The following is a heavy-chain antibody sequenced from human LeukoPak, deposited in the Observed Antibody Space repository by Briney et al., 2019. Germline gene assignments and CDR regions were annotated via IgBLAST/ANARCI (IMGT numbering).Heavy chain of an antibody. D-gene: IGHD3-3*01. J-gene: IGHJ4*02. V-gene: IGHV1-2*02. CDR3: ARHYFGSGYYSDY. CDR1: VYTFTGYY. CDR2: INPNSGGT. Sequence: ASVKVSCKASVYTFTGYYMHSVRQAPGQGLEWMGWINPNSGGTNYAQKFQGRVTMTRDTSIRTAYMELSRLRSDDTPVYYCARHYFGSGYYSDYWGQGTLVTVSS.